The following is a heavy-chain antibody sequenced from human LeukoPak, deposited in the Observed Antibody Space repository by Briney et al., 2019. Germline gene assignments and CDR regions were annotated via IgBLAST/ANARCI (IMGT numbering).Heavy chain of an antibody. CDR3: AGARSYYYMDV. Sequence: TSETLSLTCTVSGGSISSSSYYWGWIRQPPGKGLEWIRSIYYSGSTYYNPSLKSRVTISVDTSKNQFSLKLSSVTAADTAVYYCAGARSYYYMDVWGKGTTVTISS. J-gene: IGHJ6*03. D-gene: IGHD6-6*01. CDR1: GGSISSSSYY. V-gene: IGHV4-39*01. CDR2: IYYSGST.